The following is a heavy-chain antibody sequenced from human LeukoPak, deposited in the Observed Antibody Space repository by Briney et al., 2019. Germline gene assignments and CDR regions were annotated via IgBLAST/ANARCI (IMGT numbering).Heavy chain of an antibody. V-gene: IGHV1-2*02. Sequence: VASVTVSCKASGYTFTGYYMHWVRQVPGQGLEWMGWINPNSGGTNYAQKFQGRVTMTRDTSISTAYMELSRLRSDDTAVYYCASTTYYYGSGSYYYYYYYMDVWGKGTTVTVSS. CDR2: INPNSGGT. CDR1: GYTFTGYY. CDR3: ASTTYYYGSGSYYYYYYYMDV. D-gene: IGHD3-10*01. J-gene: IGHJ6*03.